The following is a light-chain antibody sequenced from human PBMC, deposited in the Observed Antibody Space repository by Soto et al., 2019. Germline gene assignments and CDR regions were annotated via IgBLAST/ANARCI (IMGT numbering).Light chain of an antibody. Sequence: EIVFTQSPGTLSLSPGERVTLSCRAGQGVTTNFAWYQQKSGQSPRLLIYDVSTRATGVPARFSGTGSETDFTLTISGLQSEDSAVYFCQQYNNWPFSFGQGTRLEIK. J-gene: IGKJ5*01. V-gene: IGKV3-15*01. CDR2: DVS. CDR3: QQYNNWPFS. CDR1: QGVTTN.